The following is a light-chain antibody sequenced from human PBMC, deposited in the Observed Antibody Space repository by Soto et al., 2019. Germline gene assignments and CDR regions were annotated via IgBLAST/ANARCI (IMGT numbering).Light chain of an antibody. J-gene: IGKJ4*01. CDR2: GAS. V-gene: IGKV3-20*01. Sequence: EIVLTQSPGTLSLSPGERATLSCRASQTVSRRDLAWYQQKPGQAPRLLIYGASNRASGTPGRFSGSGSGTDFGLTISSLEPEDFAVYYCQQYGGSLFSFGGGTKVDIK. CDR1: QTVSRRD. CDR3: QQYGGSLFS.